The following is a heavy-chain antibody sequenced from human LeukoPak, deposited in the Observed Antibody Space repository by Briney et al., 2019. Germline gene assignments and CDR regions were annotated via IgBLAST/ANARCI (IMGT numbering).Heavy chain of an antibody. Sequence: NSGGSLRLSCAASGFTFSSYDMHWVRQAPGRGLEWVSSISSSSSYIYYADSVKGRFTISRDNAKNSLYLQMNSLRAEDTAVYYCARVDTARVADDYWGQGTLVTVSS. D-gene: IGHD5-18*01. CDR2: ISSSSSYI. J-gene: IGHJ4*02. CDR1: GFTFSSYD. CDR3: ARVDTARVADDY. V-gene: IGHV3-21*01.